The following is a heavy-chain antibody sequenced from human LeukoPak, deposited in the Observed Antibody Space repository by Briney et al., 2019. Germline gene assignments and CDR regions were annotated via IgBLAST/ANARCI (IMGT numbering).Heavy chain of an antibody. CDR2: ISSSSSYI. CDR1: GFPFSSYI. V-gene: IGHV3-21*01. D-gene: IGHD2-15*01. J-gene: IGHJ4*02. Sequence: GGALSLSCAGSGFPFSSYIMNWVRHAPGKGVEWVPSISSSSSYIYYADSVKGRFTISRDNAKNSLYLQMNSLRAEDTAVYYCAREGYCSGGSCFSDYWGQGTLVTVSS. CDR3: AREGYCSGGSCFSDY.